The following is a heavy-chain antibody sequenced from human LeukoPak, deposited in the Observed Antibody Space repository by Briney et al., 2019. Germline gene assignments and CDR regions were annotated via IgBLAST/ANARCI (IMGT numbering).Heavy chain of an antibody. Sequence: GESLKISCTGSGYSFPIYWIGWLRQMPGKGLEWMGNIYPADSDTRYSPSFQGQVTISADKSISPAYLQWSSLKTSVTAMYYCARQASSPIFRSDSTIYGMEFWGQGTTVTVS. D-gene: IGHD3-22*01. CDR2: IYPADSDT. CDR3: ARQASSPIFRSDSTIYGMEF. J-gene: IGHJ6*02. CDR1: GYSFPIYW. V-gene: IGHV5-51*01.